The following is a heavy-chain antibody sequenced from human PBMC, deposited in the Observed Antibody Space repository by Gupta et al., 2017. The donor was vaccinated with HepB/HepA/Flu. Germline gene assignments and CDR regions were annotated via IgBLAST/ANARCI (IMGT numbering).Heavy chain of an antibody. CDR1: GFTFSSYS. J-gene: IGHJ4*02. D-gene: IGHD3-3*01. V-gene: IGHV3-21*01. Sequence: EVQLVESGGGLVKPGGSLRLSCAASGFTFSSYSMNWVRQAPGKGLEWVSSISSSSSYIYYADSVKGRFTISRDNAKNSLYLQMNSLRAEDTAVYYCARDLRFLEWSIGYWGQGTLVTVSS. CDR3: ARDLRFLEWSIGY. CDR2: ISSSSSYI.